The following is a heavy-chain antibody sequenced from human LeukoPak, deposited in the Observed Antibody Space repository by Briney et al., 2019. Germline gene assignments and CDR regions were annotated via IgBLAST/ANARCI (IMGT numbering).Heavy chain of an antibody. J-gene: IGHJ4*02. Sequence: PSETLSLTCTVSGGSISSSSYYWSWIRQPPGKGLEWIGYIYYSGSTYYNPSLKSRVTISVDTSKNQFSLKLSSVTAADTAVYYCARDLGSSSWYYFDYWGQGTLVTVSS. V-gene: IGHV4-30-4*01. D-gene: IGHD6-13*01. CDR1: GGSISSSSYY. CDR3: ARDLGSSSWYYFDY. CDR2: IYYSGST.